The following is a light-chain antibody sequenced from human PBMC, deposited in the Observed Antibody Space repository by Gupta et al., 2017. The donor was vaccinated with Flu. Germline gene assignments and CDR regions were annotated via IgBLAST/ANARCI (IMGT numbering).Light chain of an antibody. CDR3: QQYASQPRT. J-gene: IGKJ2*01. CDR2: AAT. Sequence: RTLLLSPGDGASTTSRAGSQVNTSYLAWFQQKPGQAPRPLIYAATIRDSGIPDRFSGSGSGTDFTLTISRLEPEDFAVYFCQQYASQPRTFGHGTKVDIK. CDR1: SQVNTSY. V-gene: IGKV3-20*01.